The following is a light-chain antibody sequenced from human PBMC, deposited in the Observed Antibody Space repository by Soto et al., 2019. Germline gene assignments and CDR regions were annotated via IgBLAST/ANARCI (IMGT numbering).Light chain of an antibody. CDR3: QQTYDSLVS. V-gene: IGKV1-39*01. CDR2: GSS. J-gene: IGKJ4*01. Sequence: DIQMTQSPPSLSASVGDRVTITCRASQTISDYLHWYQQKPGKAPTLLIYGSSSLQTGFPPRFSGSGSGTEFTLTISSLQPEDFGTYYCQQTYDSLVSFGGGTKVDLK. CDR1: QTISDY.